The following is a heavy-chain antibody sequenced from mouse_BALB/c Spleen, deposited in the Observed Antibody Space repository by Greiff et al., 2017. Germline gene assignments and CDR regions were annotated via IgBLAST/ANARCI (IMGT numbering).Heavy chain of an antibody. V-gene: IGHV2-6-7*01. J-gene: IGHJ4*01. CDR2: IWGDGST. Sequence: VQLQQPGPGLVAPSQSLSITCTVSGFSLTGYGVNWVRQPPGKGLEWLGMIWGDGSTDYNSALKSRLSISKDNSKSQVFLKMNSLQTDDTARYYCARERGSYYAMDYWGQGTSVTVSS. CDR1: GFSLTGYG. CDR3: ARERGSYYAMDY.